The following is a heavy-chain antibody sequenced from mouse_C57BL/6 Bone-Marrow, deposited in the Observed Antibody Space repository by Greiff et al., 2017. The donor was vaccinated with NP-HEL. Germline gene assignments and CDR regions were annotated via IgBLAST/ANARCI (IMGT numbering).Heavy chain of an antibody. CDR1: GYTFTSYW. Sequence: VQLQQPGAELVKPGASVKLSCKASGYTFTSYWMQWVKQRPGQGLEWIGEVDHSDSYTNSNQKFKGKATLTVDTSSSTAYMQRSSLTSDDSAVYYCARGPSYYYYGSSYWYFDVWGTGTTVTVSS. D-gene: IGHD1-1*01. CDR3: ARGPSYYYYGSSYWYFDV. CDR2: VDHSDSYT. V-gene: IGHV1-50*01. J-gene: IGHJ1*03.